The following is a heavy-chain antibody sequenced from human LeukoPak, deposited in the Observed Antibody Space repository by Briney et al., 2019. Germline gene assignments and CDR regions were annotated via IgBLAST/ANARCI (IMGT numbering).Heavy chain of an antibody. D-gene: IGHD3-10*01. Sequence: SETLSLTCTVSGGSIGGYYWSWIRQPPGKGLEWIGYIFYSGSTNYNPSLKSRVTISEDTSKNQFSLRLSSVTAADTAVYYCARLGYYGSGSYYAGDFWGQGTLVTVSS. CDR1: GGSIGGYY. J-gene: IGHJ4*02. CDR3: ARLGYYGSGSYYAGDF. V-gene: IGHV4-59*08. CDR2: IFYSGST.